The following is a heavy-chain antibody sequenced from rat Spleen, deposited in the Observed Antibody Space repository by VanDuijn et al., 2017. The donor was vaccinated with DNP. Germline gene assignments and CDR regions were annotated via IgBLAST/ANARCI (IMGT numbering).Heavy chain of an antibody. J-gene: IGHJ2*01. Sequence: EVQLVASGGGFVQPGRSLKLSCAASGFTFSDYYMAWVRQAPTKGLEWVAYISYDGGYTNYGDSVKGRITISRDNAKSTLYLQMNSLRSEDMATYYCARHVLPLRVWDYWGQGVMVTVSS. CDR2: ISYDGGYT. D-gene: IGHD1-4*01. V-gene: IGHV5-22*01. CDR1: GFTFSDYY. CDR3: ARHVLPLRVWDY.